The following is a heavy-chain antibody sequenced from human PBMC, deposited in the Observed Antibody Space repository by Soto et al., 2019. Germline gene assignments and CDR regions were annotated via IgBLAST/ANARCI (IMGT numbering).Heavy chain of an antibody. J-gene: IGHJ3*02. V-gene: IGHV1-2*02. CDR1: VYPVTAYY. D-gene: IGHD6-19*01. Sequence: QLHLVHSGAVVKKPGASVTVSCSASVYPVTAYYMHWVRQAPGRGLAWMGGINPATGAAKYTQILLGRVTITRDRSTDTAFLELCGLTSWEKALFYCAKGGGGGVAGSAAFDMWGQWTLVTVSS. CDR3: AKGGGGGVAGSAAFDM. CDR2: INPATGAA.